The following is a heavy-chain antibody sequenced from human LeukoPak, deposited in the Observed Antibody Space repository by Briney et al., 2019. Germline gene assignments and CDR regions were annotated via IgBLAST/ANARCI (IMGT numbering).Heavy chain of an antibody. V-gene: IGHV3-30-3*01. CDR3: ARDSSGPSSGLTFDY. CDR2: ISYDGSNK. CDR1: GFTFSSYA. J-gene: IGHJ4*02. Sequence: GRSLRLSCAASGFTFSSYAMHWVRQAPGKGLEWVAVISYDGSNKYYADSVKGRFTISRDNSKNTLYLQMNSLRAEDTAVYYCARDSSGPSSGLTFDYWGQGTLVTVSS. D-gene: IGHD3-22*01.